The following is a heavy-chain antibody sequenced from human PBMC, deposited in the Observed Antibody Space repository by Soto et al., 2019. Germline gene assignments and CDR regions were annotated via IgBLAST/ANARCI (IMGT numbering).Heavy chain of an antibody. CDR2: ITVYSGNT. CDR1: GYTFTNFG. D-gene: IGHD2-21*01. CDR3: ARGQYVKIVAFDY. Sequence: QVQLVQSGAEVKKPGASVKVSCKASGYTFTNFGFAWVRQAPGQGLEWMGWITVYSGNTNYAQKFQGRVTMTTDTSTRTAYMELRSLRSDDTAVYYCARGQYVKIVAFDYWGQGTLVNVSS. J-gene: IGHJ4*02. V-gene: IGHV1-18*01.